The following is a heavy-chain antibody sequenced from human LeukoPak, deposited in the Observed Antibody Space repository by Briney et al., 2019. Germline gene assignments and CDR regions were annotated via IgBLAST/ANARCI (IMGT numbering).Heavy chain of an antibody. D-gene: IGHD3-9*01. J-gene: IGHJ4*02. CDR3: ARNQELDYDILTGYFD. CDR2: MNPNSGNT. CDR1: GYTFTSFD. V-gene: IGHV1-8*01. Sequence: ASVKVSCKASGYTFTSFDISWVRQAAGQGLEWMGWMNPNSGNTGYAQKFQGRVTMTRNTSISTAYVELSSLRSEDTAVYYCARNQELDYDILTGYFDWGQGTLVTVSS.